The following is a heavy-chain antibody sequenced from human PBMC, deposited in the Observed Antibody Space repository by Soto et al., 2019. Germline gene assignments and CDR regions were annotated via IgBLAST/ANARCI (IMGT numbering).Heavy chain of an antibody. D-gene: IGHD6-25*01. V-gene: IGHV4-34*01. J-gene: IGHJ4*02. CDR3: ARASTASGPN. CDR1: DGSFSGYY. CDR2: INHSGST. Sequence: SETLSLTSAAYDGSFSGYYWSWIRQPPGKGLEWIGEINHSGSTNYNPSLMSRVTISLDTSKNQFSLKLSSVTAADTAVYYCARASTASGPNWGQGTLVTVSS.